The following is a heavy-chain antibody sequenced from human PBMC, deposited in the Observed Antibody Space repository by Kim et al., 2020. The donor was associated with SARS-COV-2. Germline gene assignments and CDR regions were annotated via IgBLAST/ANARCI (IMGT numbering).Heavy chain of an antibody. D-gene: IGHD3-22*01. J-gene: IGHJ4*02. V-gene: IGHV1-24*01. CDR1: GYTLTELS. CDR2: FDPEDGET. CDR3: ATTPVYYYDSSARSG. Sequence: ASVKVSCKVSGYTLTELSMHWVRQAPGKGLEWMGGFDPEDGETIYAQKFQGRVTMTEDTSTDTAYMELSSLRSEDTAVYYCATTPVYYYDSSARSGWGQGTLVTVSS.